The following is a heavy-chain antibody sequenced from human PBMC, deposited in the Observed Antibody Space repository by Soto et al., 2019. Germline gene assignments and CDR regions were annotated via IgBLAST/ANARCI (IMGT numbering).Heavy chain of an antibody. CDR1: GFTFGTYW. CDR3: ATDLNWEQY. J-gene: IGHJ4*02. CDR2: IKPDGSER. V-gene: IGHV3-7*04. Sequence: EVQLVESGGGLVQPGGSLRLSCAASGFTFGTYWMTWVRQAPGKGLECVGNIKPDGSERYYVDSVKGRFTISRDNAKNSLYLHMNSLRAKDRAVYYCATDLNWEQYWGQGTLVTVSS. D-gene: IGHD7-27*01.